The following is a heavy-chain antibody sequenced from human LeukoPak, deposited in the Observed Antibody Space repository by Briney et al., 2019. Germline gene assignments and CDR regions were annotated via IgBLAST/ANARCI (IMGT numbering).Heavy chain of an antibody. CDR1: GGSISSYY. CDR2: IYYSGST. Sequence: SETLSLTCTVSGGSISSYYWSWIRQPPGKGLEWIGYIYYSGSTNYNPSLKGRVTISVDTSKNQFSLKLSSVTAADTAVYYCAREDSDYYFDYWGQGTLVTVSS. D-gene: IGHD3-22*01. J-gene: IGHJ4*02. V-gene: IGHV4-59*01. CDR3: AREDSDYYFDY.